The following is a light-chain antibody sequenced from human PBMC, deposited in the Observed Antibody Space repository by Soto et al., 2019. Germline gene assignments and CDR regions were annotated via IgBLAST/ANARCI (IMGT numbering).Light chain of an antibody. V-gene: IGKV3-15*01. CDR1: QSFSSN. CDR2: GAS. J-gene: IGKJ1*01. Sequence: EIVMTQSPATLSVSPGERATLSCRASQSFSSNLAWYQQKPGQAPRLLIYGASTRATGIPARFSGSGSGAEFTLTISSMQSEDLAVYYCQQYNNWLRTFGQGTKVDIK. CDR3: QQYNNWLRT.